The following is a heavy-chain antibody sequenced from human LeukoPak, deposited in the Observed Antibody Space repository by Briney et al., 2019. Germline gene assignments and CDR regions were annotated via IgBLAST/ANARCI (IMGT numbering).Heavy chain of an antibody. CDR3: ARDYLGGNPDAFDI. CDR2: IYYSGST. V-gene: IGHV4-39*07. D-gene: IGHD4-23*01. CDR1: GDSISSSSYY. Sequence: PSEALSLTCTVSGDSISSSSYYWGGIRQPPGKELEWIGSIYYSGSTYYNLSLNSRVTISVDTSKNQFSLKLSSVTAADTAVYYCARDYLGGNPDAFDIWGQGTMVTVSS. J-gene: IGHJ3*02.